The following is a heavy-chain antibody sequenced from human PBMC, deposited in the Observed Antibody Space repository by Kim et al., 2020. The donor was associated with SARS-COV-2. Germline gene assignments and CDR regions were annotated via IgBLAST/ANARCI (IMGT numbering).Heavy chain of an antibody. D-gene: IGHD2-15*01. Sequence: SETLSLTCTVSGGSVSSGSYYWSWIRQPPGKGLEWIGYIYYSGSTNYNPSLKSRVTISVDTSKNQFSLKLSSVTAADTAVYYCARGWRVVMVAANYYYYGMDVWGQGTTVTVSS. CDR2: IYYSGST. J-gene: IGHJ6*02. CDR3: ARGWRVVMVAANYYYYGMDV. V-gene: IGHV4-61*01. CDR1: GGSVSSGSYY.